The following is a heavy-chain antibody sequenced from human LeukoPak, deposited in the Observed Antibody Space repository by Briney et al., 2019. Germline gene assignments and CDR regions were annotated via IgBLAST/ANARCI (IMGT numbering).Heavy chain of an antibody. CDR1: GGSFSGYY. Sequence: PSETLSLTCAVYGGSFSGYYWSWIRQPPGKGLEWIGDINHSGSTNYNPSLKSRVTIAVDTSKNQFSLKLSSVTAADTAVYYWARFVRGDYGDKVPGYYYYIDVWGKGTTVTVSS. CDR2: INHSGST. J-gene: IGHJ6*03. CDR3: ARFVRGDYGDKVPGYYYYIDV. V-gene: IGHV4-34*01. D-gene: IGHD4-17*01.